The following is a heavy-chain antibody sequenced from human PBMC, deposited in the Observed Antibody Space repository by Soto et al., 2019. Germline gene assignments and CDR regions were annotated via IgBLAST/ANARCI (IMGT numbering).Heavy chain of an antibody. CDR1: GYNFATYW. D-gene: IGHD3-22*01. V-gene: IGHV5-51*01. CDR3: ARRDSSGYYDY. Sequence: EVQLVQSGAEMKKPGESLKISCKGSGYNFATYWIGWVRQMPGIGLEWMAIIYPGDSDTRYSPSFQGQVTISADQSISTAYLQWSSLEASDIAMYYCARRDSSGYYDYWGQGTLVTVSS. CDR2: IYPGDSDT. J-gene: IGHJ4*02.